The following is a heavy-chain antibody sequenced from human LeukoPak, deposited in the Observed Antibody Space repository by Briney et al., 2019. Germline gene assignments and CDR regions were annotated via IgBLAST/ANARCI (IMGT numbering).Heavy chain of an antibody. CDR3: ASYCSSTSCYTDY. J-gene: IGHJ4*02. D-gene: IGHD2-2*02. V-gene: IGHV1-2*02. Sequence: GASVKVSCKASGYTFTGYYMHWVRQAPGQGLEWMGWINPNSGGTNYAQKFQGRVTMTRDTSNSTAYMELSRLRSDDTAVYYCASYCSSTSCYTDYWGQGTLVTVSS. CDR1: GYTFTGYY. CDR2: INPNSGGT.